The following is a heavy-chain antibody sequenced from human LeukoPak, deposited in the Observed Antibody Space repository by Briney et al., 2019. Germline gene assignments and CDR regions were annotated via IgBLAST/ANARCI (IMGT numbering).Heavy chain of an antibody. CDR3: ARARITMVRGVAADWFDP. J-gene: IGHJ5*02. CDR2: IYHSGST. CDR1: GGSISSGGYS. Sequence: SETLSLTCAVSGGSISSGGYSWSWIRQPPGKGLEWFGYIYHSGSTYYNPSLKSRVTISVDRSKNQFSLKLSSVTAADTAVYYCARARITMVRGVAADWFDPWGQGTLVTVSS. V-gene: IGHV4-30-2*01. D-gene: IGHD3-10*01.